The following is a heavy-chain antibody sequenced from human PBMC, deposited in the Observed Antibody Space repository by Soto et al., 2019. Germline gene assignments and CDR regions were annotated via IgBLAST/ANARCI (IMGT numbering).Heavy chain of an antibody. D-gene: IGHD2-21*01. CDR3: ARLGVRRPVIQSDY. CDR1: GGSITGSSYY. CDR2: IYYSGTT. V-gene: IGHV4-39*01. Sequence: PSETLSLTCTVSGGSITGSSYYWGWIRQPPGKGLEWIASIYYSGTTYYNPSLKSRVTISVDTSNNQFSLKLTSVTAADTALYYCARLGVRRPVIQSDYWGQGILVSVSS. J-gene: IGHJ4*02.